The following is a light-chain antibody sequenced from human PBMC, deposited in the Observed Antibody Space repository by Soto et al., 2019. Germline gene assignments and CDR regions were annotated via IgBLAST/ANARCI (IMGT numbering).Light chain of an antibody. V-gene: IGLV1-44*01. CDR1: SSNIGINP. CDR3: AAWYDSLNGWV. Sequence: QSVLTQPPSASGTPGQRVPMSCSGSSSNIGINPVNWYQQLPGTAPKLLIFSSNQRPSGVPDRFSGSKSGASASLAISGLQSEDEADYYCAAWYDSLNGWVFGGGTKLTVL. J-gene: IGLJ3*02. CDR2: SSN.